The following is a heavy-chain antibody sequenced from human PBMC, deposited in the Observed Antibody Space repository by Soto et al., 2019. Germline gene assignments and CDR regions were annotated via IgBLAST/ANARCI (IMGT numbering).Heavy chain of an antibody. J-gene: IGHJ4*02. CDR2: IYCSGNT. CDR1: GGSIINGDYD. V-gene: IGHV4-30-4*01. D-gene: IGHD3-9*01. Sequence: SETLAITCTVSGGSIINGDYDWTWIRQPPGKGLEWIGYIYCSGNTYYNPSLKSRVMISVDTSKNQFSLNLSSVTAADTAVYYCASGYYDILTGRDTKYYFDYWGQGALVTVSS. CDR3: ASGYYDILTGRDTKYYFDY.